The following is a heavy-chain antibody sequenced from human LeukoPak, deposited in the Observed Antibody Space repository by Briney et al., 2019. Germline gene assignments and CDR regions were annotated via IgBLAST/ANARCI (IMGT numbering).Heavy chain of an antibody. CDR1: GFTVSNNY. J-gene: IGHJ4*02. D-gene: IGHD5-12*01. CDR3: ARDSDSGYGPFAS. CDR2: IHSGGTT. Sequence: PGGSLRLSSAASGFTVSNNYMSWVRQAPGKGLEWASVIHSGGTTNYADSVQGRFTISRDNSKTTVYLHMNSLRAEDTAVYYCARDSDSGYGPFASWGQGTLVTVSS. V-gene: IGHV3-53*01.